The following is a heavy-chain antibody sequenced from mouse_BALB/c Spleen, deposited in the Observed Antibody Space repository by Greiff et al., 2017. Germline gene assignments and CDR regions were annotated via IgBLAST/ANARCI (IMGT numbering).Heavy chain of an antibody. CDR1: GFTFSSYA. J-gene: IGHJ3*01. Sequence: DVKLVESGGGLVKPGGSLKLSCAASGFTFSSYAMSWVRQSPEKRLEWVAEISSGGSYTYYPDTVTGRFTISRDNAKNTLYLEMSSLRSEDTAMYYCARATTVVPFAYWGQGTLVTVSA. CDR3: ARATTVVPFAY. CDR2: ISSGGSYT. D-gene: IGHD1-1*01. V-gene: IGHV5-9-4*01.